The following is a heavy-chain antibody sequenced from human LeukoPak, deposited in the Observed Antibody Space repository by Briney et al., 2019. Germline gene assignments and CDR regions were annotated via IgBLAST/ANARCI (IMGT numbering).Heavy chain of an antibody. Sequence: PGESLILSCAASVLSFHPHGMSWFSQAPGHGLDWISTISGSGGSTYYADTVKSRFTISRDNSKKTLYLQMNSLRAEDTAVYYCANDGVISLTSSGLFVYWGQGTLVIVSS. D-gene: IGHD2-2*01. J-gene: IGHJ4*02. CDR1: VLSFHPHG. CDR2: ISGSGGST. CDR3: ANDGVISLTSSGLFVY. V-gene: IGHV3-23*01.